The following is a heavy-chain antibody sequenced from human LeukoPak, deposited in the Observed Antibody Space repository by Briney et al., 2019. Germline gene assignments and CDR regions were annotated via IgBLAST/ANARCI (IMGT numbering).Heavy chain of an antibody. J-gene: IGHJ4*02. Sequence: GASVKVSCKASGYTFTSNGISWVRQAPGQGLEWMGRINPNSGGTNYAQKFQGRVTMTRDTSISTAYMELSRLRSDDTAVYYCASLSGITGTTPFDYWGQGTLVTVSS. CDR3: ASLSGITGTTPFDY. V-gene: IGHV1-2*06. D-gene: IGHD1-7*01. CDR1: GYTFTSNG. CDR2: INPNSGGT.